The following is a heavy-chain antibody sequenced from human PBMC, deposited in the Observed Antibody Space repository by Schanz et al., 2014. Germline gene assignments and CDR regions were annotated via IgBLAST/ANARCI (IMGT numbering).Heavy chain of an antibody. Sequence: EVQLVESGGGLVQPGGSLRLSCAASEFTFSTDAMSWVRQVPGKGLEWVSVIGVDGTTTYYADSVKGRFTISRDNAKNSLYLEMNSLRAEDTALYYCARDRRNADLDYWGQGTLVTVSS. J-gene: IGHJ4*02. CDR2: IGVDGTTT. CDR1: EFTFSTDA. V-gene: IGHV3-23*04. CDR3: ARDRRNADLDY. D-gene: IGHD1-1*01.